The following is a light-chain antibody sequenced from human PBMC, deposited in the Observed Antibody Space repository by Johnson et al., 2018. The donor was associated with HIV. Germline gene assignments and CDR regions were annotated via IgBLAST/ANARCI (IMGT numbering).Light chain of an antibody. CDR2: ENN. CDR1: SSNIGNNY. J-gene: IGLJ1*01. CDR3: GTWDSSLRENV. Sequence: QSVLTQPPSVSAAPGQKVTISCSGSSSNIGNNYVSWYQQLPGTAPKLLIYENNKRPSGIPDRFSGSKSGTSATLGITGLQTGDEADYYCGTWDSSLRENVFGTGTKVPVL. V-gene: IGLV1-51*02.